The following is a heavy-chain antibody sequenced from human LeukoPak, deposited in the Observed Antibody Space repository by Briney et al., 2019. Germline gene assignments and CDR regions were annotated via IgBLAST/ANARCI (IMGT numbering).Heavy chain of an antibody. CDR1: GFTFSTYA. V-gene: IGHV3-30*04. J-gene: IGHJ4*02. D-gene: IGHD1-26*01. CDR2: ISYGGSSE. CDR3: SRSPGILGTNYFDY. Sequence: GGSLRLSCAASGFTFSTYAMHWVRQAPGKGLEWVAVISYGGSSENYADSVKGRFTVSRDNSKSTLYLQMNSLTPDDTSVYYCSRSPGILGTNYFDYWGQGTLVTVPS.